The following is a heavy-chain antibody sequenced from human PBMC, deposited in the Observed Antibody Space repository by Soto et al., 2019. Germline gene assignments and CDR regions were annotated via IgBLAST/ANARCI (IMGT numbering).Heavy chain of an antibody. CDR2: INHSGST. Sequence: SETLSLTCAVYGGSFSGYYWSWIRQPPGKGLEWIGEINHSGSTNYNPSLKSRVTISVDTSKNQFSLKLSSVTAADTAVYYCATNDYGDYDYYFDYWGQGTLVTVSS. V-gene: IGHV4-34*01. D-gene: IGHD4-17*01. CDR3: ATNDYGDYDYYFDY. J-gene: IGHJ4*02. CDR1: GGSFSGYY.